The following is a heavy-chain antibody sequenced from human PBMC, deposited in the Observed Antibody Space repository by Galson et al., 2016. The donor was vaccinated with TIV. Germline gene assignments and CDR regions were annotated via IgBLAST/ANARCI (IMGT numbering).Heavy chain of an antibody. CDR1: GLTFSSYA. V-gene: IGHV3-23*01. Sequence: SLRLSCAASGLTFSSYAMSWVRQAPGKGLEWVSAISGSGGSTYYADSVKGRFTLSRDNSKNTLFLQMNSLRAEDTAVYYCTKVPSSGFSYYYGLDVWGQGTTVTVSS. D-gene: IGHD3-22*01. J-gene: IGHJ6*02. CDR3: TKVPSSGFSYYYGLDV. CDR2: ISGSGGST.